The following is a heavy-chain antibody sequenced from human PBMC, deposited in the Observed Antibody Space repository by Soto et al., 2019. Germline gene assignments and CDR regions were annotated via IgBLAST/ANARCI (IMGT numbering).Heavy chain of an antibody. CDR1: GGSIMSGGYY. D-gene: IGHD6-13*01. Sequence: SDTLSLACTVSGGSIMSGGYYLTLIHQHPGKGLGWIGYIYYSGSTYYNPSLKSRVTISVDTSKNQFSLKLSSVTAADTPVYFCARGTHNPAAADYWGQGTLVTVSS. CDR2: IYYSGST. CDR3: ARGTHNPAAADY. V-gene: IGHV4-31*03. J-gene: IGHJ4*02.